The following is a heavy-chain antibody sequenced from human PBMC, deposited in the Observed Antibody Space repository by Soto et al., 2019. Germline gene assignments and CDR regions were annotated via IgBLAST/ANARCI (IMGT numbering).Heavy chain of an antibody. CDR1: GGSISSSSYY. Sequence: QLQLQESGPGLVKPSETLSLTCTVHGGSISSSSYYWGWIRKPPGKGLEWIGSIYYSGSTYYNPSLKRRVTISVDTSKNQFSLKLSSVTAADTAVYYSAGSSIAALPGDYYCYMYVWGKGTTVTVSS. CDR3: AGSSIAALPGDYYCYMYV. D-gene: IGHD6-6*01. CDR2: IYYSGST. V-gene: IGHV4-39*01. J-gene: IGHJ6*03.